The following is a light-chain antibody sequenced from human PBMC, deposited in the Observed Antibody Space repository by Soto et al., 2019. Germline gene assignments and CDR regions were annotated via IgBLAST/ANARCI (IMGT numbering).Light chain of an antibody. CDR2: AAS. CDR1: QGIRDN. Sequence: AIKMTQSPSSLSASVGDRVTITCRASQGIRDNLGWYQQKPGTAPKVLIYAASSLQSGVPSRFSGSGSGTDFTLTISSLQPEDFATYYCLQDYHYPRTFGQGTRVEIK. V-gene: IGKV1-6*01. J-gene: IGKJ1*01. CDR3: LQDYHYPRT.